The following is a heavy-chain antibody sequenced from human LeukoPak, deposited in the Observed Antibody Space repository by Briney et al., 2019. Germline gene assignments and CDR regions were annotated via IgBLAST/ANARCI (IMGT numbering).Heavy chain of an antibody. CDR1: GFIFSIYS. J-gene: IGHJ4*02. CDR2: IGGTHSNI. D-gene: IGHD5-12*01. Sequence: GGSLRLSCAASGFIFSIYSMNWVRQAPGKGLEWVSYIGGTHSNIYYADSVKGRFTISRDDAKNSLYLQMNSLRDEDTAVYYCARDRGYAFDSWGRGTLVTVSS. CDR3: ARDRGYAFDS. V-gene: IGHV3-48*02.